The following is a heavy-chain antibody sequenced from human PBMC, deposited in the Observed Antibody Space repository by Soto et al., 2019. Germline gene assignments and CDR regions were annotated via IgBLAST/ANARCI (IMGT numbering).Heavy chain of an antibody. CDR2: TRNKANGYTT. J-gene: IGHJ6*02. D-gene: IGHD2-2*01. V-gene: IGHV3-72*01. CDR1: GFILSDHY. Sequence: EVQLVESGGGLVQPGGSLRLSCAASGFILSDHYMDWVRQAPGKGLEWVGRTRNKANGYTTEYAASVKGRFSVSRDGSKNSMYLQLNSMKTEDTAVYYCCRGAGEDQKSASYYYGLDLSGLGTTVTVSS. CDR3: CRGAGEDQKSASYYYGLDL.